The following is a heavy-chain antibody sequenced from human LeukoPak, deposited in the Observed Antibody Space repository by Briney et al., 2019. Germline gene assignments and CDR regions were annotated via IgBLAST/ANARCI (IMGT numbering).Heavy chain of an antibody. CDR2: IYYSGST. CDR3: ARFPYNSGADY. J-gene: IGHJ4*02. V-gene: IGHV4-59*01. D-gene: IGHD6-19*01. Sequence: SESLSLTCTVSGGSISSYYWSWIRQPPGKGLEWIGYIYYSGSTNYNPSLKSRVTISVDTSKNQFSLKLSSVTAADTAVYYCARFPYNSGADYWGQGTLVTVSS. CDR1: GGSISSYY.